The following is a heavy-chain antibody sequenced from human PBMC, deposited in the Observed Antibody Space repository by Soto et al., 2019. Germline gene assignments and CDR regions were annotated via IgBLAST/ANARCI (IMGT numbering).Heavy chain of an antibody. V-gene: IGHV3-23*01. CDR2: ISGSGGST. CDR1: GFTFSSYA. D-gene: IGHD3-10*01. Sequence: PGGSLRLSCAGTGFTFSSYAMSWVRQAPGKGLEWVSAISGSGGSTYYADSVKGRFTISRDNSKNTLYLQMNSLRAEDTAVYYCAKGGLYGSGSYYNAGSYYYYGMDVWGQGTTVTVP. J-gene: IGHJ6*02. CDR3: AKGGLYGSGSYYNAGSYYYYGMDV.